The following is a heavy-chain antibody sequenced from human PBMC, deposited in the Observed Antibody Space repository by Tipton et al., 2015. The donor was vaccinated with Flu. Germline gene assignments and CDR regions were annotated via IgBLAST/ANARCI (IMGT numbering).Heavy chain of an antibody. D-gene: IGHD2-21*02. CDR1: GFTFSSYG. J-gene: IGHJ3*02. CDR3: ARDRTYCGGDCSPGDAFDI. Sequence: SGFTFSSYGMHWVRQAPGKGLEWVAVIWYDGSNKYYADSVKGRFTISRDNSKNTLYLQMNSLRAEDTAVYYCARDRTYCGGDCSPGDAFDIWGQGTMVTVSS. CDR2: IWYDGSNK. V-gene: IGHV3-33*01.